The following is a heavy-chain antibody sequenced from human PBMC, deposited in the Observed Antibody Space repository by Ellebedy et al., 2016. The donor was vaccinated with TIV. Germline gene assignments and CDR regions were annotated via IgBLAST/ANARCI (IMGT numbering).Heavy chain of an antibody. D-gene: IGHD3-22*01. Sequence: SGPTLVXPTQTLTLTCTFSGFSLSTSEVGVGWIRQPPGKALEWLALIYWDDDKRYSPSLKSRLTITKDTSKNQVVLTITNMDPVDTATYYCAHRGVDSSAYYYHPLNLFDYWGQGTLVTVSS. CDR3: AHRGVDSSAYYYHPLNLFDY. V-gene: IGHV2-5*02. J-gene: IGHJ4*02. CDR1: GFSLSTSEVG. CDR2: IYWDDDK.